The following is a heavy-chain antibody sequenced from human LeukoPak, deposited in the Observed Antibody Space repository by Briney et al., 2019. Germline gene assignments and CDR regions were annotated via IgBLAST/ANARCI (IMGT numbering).Heavy chain of an antibody. CDR3: AREPLRAESRWFDP. CDR1: GGSVSSGGYY. D-gene: IGHD1-26*01. J-gene: IGHJ5*02. Sequence: PSETLSLTCTVPGGSVSSGGYYWSWIRQPPGKGLEWIGYIYYNGNTNYNPSLKSRVTISVDTSKNQFSLKLSSVTAADTAVYYCAREPLRAESRWFDPWGQGILVTVSS. V-gene: IGHV4-61*08. CDR2: IYYNGNT.